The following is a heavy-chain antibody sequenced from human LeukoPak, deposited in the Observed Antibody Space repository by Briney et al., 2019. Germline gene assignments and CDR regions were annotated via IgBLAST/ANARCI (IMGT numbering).Heavy chain of an antibody. CDR2: ISFDGSHQ. Sequence: GGSLRLSCSASGFVFSDYPLHWIRLSPGKGPEWVAVISFDGSHQYYADSVKGRFTISRDNSKNTLYPQLNNLRADDTAVYYCARRPVNAYSFDSWGQGTLVTVSS. D-gene: IGHD3-16*01. CDR1: GFVFSDYP. V-gene: IGHV3-30*07. CDR3: ARRPVNAYSFDS. J-gene: IGHJ4*02.